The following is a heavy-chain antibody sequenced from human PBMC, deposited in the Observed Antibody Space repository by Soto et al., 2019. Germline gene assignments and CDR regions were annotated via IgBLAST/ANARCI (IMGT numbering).Heavy chain of an antibody. D-gene: IGHD3-22*01. CDR3: ARVPDYYDSSGRFDY. CDR2: ISSGGTTT. V-gene: IGHV3-48*03. CDR1: GFKFNRYA. J-gene: IGHJ4*02. Sequence: SGEASGFKFNRYALNWVHQSQGNGLELVSYISSGGTTTYYADSVKGRFTISRDNAKNSVSLHMNSLRAEDTAVYYCARVPDYYDSSGRFDYWGQGTLVTVSS.